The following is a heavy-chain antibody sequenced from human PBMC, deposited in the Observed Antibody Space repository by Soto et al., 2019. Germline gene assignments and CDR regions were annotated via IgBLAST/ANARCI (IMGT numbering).Heavy chain of an antibody. D-gene: IGHD2-2*01. CDR3: ATASLGLGIVLLSAARPYGMDV. CDR2: FDLEDGET. CDR1: GSTLTELS. Sequence: QVQLVQSGAEVKKPGASVKVSCKVSGSTLTELSMHWVRQAPGKGLEWMGGFDLEDGETIYAQKFQARVTMTEDTSTDTAYMELSSLRSEDTAVYYCATASLGLGIVLLSAARPYGMDVWGQGTTVTVSS. J-gene: IGHJ6*02. V-gene: IGHV1-24*01.